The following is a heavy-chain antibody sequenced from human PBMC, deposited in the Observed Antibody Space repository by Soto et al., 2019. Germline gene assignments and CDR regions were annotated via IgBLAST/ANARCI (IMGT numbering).Heavy chain of an antibody. V-gene: IGHV1-69*12. J-gene: IGHJ4*02. CDR1: GGTFSSYA. CDR2: IIPIFGTA. Sequence: QVQLVQSGAEVKKPGSSVKVSCKASGGTFSSYAISWVRQAPGQGPEWMGGIIPIFGTANYAQKFQGRVTIAAAQSTSTAYMELSSLRSEDTAVYYCARPSRRAAAVSFFDYWGQGTLVTVSS. CDR3: ARPSRRAAAVSFFDY. D-gene: IGHD6-13*01.